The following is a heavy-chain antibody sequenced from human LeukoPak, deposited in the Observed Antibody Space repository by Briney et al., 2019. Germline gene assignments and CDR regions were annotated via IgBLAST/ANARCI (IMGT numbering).Heavy chain of an antibody. D-gene: IGHD6-13*01. Sequence: GGSLRLSCAASGFTFSSYSMNWVRQAPGKGLEWVSSISSSSSYIYYADSVKGRFTISRDNAKNSLYLQMNSLRAEDTAVYYCARSIAAAGTGYFDYWGQGTLVTVSS. CDR1: GFTFSSYS. CDR3: ARSIAAAGTGYFDY. V-gene: IGHV3-21*04. J-gene: IGHJ4*02. CDR2: ISSSSSYI.